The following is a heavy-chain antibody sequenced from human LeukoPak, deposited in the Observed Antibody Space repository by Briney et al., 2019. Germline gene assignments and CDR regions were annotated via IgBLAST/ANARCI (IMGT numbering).Heavy chain of an antibody. CDR2: IYYSGST. CDR1: GGSISSSSYY. D-gene: IGHD3-9*01. V-gene: IGHV4-39*07. J-gene: IGHJ6*03. Sequence: SETLSLTCTVSGGSISSSSYYWGWIRQPPGNGLEWIGSIYYSGSTYYNPSLKSRVTISVDTSKNQFSLKLSSVTAADTAVYYCARSAYYDILTGPPRRYYYYYMDVWGKGTTVTISS. CDR3: ARSAYYDILTGPPRRYYYYYMDV.